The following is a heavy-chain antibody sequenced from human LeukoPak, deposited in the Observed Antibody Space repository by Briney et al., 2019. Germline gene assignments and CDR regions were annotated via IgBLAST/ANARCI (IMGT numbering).Heavy chain of an antibody. CDR2: IIPIFGTA. V-gene: IGHV1-69*01. J-gene: IGHJ6*04. D-gene: IGHD3-3*01. CDR3: ARVEDYYYGMDV. CDR1: GGIFSSYA. Sequence: SVKVSCKASGGIFSSYAISWVRQAPGQGLEWMGGIIPIFGTANYAQKFQGRVTITADESTSTAYMELSSLRSEDTAVYYCARVEDYYYGMDVWGKGTTVTVSS.